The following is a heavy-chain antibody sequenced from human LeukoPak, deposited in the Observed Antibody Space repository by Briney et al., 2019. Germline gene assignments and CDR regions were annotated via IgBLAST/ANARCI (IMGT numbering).Heavy chain of an antibody. CDR3: ASSDYDILTGYYG. CDR1: GDTFSSYA. CDR2: IIPIFGIA. V-gene: IGHV1-69*13. D-gene: IGHD3-9*01. J-gene: IGHJ4*02. Sequence: SVKVSCKASGDTFSSYAISWVRQAPGQGLEWMGRIIPIFGIANYAQKFQGRVTITADESTSTAYMELSSLRSEDTAVYYCASSDYDILTGYYGWGQGTLVTVSS.